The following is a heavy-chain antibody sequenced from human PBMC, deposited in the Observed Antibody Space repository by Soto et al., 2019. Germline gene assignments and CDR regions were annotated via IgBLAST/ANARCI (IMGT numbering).Heavy chain of an antibody. Sequence: ASVKVSCKASGGTFSSYTISWVRQAPGQGLEWMGRIIPILGIANYAQKFQGRVTITADKSTSTAYMELSSLRSEDTAVYYCARVRVTGITGTTFSDYWGQGTLVTSPQ. CDR3: ARVRVTGITGTTFSDY. V-gene: IGHV1-69*02. CDR2: IIPILGIA. J-gene: IGHJ4*02. CDR1: GGTFSSYT. D-gene: IGHD1-7*01.